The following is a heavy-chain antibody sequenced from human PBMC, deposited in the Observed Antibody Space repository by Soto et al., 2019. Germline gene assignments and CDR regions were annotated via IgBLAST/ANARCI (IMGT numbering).Heavy chain of an antibody. CDR2: LYYSGST. J-gene: IGHJ3*02. Sequence: QLQLQESGPGLVKPSETLSLTCTVSGGSISSSSYYWGWIRQPPGKGLEWIGSLYYSGSTYYNPSIKSRVTISVDTSKNQFSLKLSSLTAADTAVYYCARHVNPWAQGAFDIWGQGTMVTVSS. CDR1: GGSISSSSYY. CDR3: ARHVNPWAQGAFDI. D-gene: IGHD7-27*01. V-gene: IGHV4-39*01.